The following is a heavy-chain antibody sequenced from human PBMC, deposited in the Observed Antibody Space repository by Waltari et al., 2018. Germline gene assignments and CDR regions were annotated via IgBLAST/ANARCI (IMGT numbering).Heavy chain of an antibody. Sequence: QVQLVQSGAEVKKPGASVKVSCKVSGYTLTELSMHWVRQAPGKGREWMGGFDPEDGETIYAQKFQGRVTMTEDTSTDTAYMELSSLRSEDTAVYYCATSQLALNYDILTGKNWFDPWGQGTLVTVSS. CDR3: ATSQLALNYDILTGKNWFDP. V-gene: IGHV1-24*01. J-gene: IGHJ5*02. D-gene: IGHD3-9*01. CDR1: GYTLTELS. CDR2: FDPEDGET.